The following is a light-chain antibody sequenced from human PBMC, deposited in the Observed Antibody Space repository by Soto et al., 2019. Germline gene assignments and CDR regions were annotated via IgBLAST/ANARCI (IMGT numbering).Light chain of an antibody. CDR3: QQYQIDWT. CDR1: QRVNTC. J-gene: IGKJ1*01. CDR2: DAS. V-gene: IGKV1-5*01. Sequence: DIQMTQSPSTLSASVGDRVSITCRASQRVNTCLAWYQQKPGKAPTLLIYDASSLQSGVPSRFSGSGSGTEFTLTISSLQPDDFAPYYCQQYQIDWTFGQGTKVEIK.